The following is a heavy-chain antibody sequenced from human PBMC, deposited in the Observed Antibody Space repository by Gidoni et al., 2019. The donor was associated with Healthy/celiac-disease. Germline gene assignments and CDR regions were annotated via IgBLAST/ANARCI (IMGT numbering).Heavy chain of an antibody. J-gene: IGHJ4*02. D-gene: IGHD5-18*01. V-gene: IGHV1-69*01. CDR2: IIPIFGTA. CDR3: ARLGTAMVTA. Sequence: SGGTFSSYAISWVRQAPGQGLEWMGGIIPIFGTANYAQKFQGRVTITADESTSTAYMELSSLRSEDTAVYYCARLGTAMVTAWGQGTLVTVSS. CDR1: GGTFSSYA.